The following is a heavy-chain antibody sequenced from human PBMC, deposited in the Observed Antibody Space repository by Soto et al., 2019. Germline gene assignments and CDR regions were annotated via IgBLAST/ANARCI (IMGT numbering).Heavy chain of an antibody. CDR1: GFTFSSYG. D-gene: IGHD6-6*01. CDR3: ARDKRIAASYYYYYYMDV. Sequence: QVQLVESGGGVVQPGRSLRLSCAASGFTFSSYGMHWVRQAPGKGLEWVAVIWYDGSNKYYADSVKGRFTISRDNSKNTLYLQMNSLRAEDTAVYYCARDKRIAASYYYYYYMDVWGKGTTVTVSS. V-gene: IGHV3-33*01. CDR2: IWYDGSNK. J-gene: IGHJ6*03.